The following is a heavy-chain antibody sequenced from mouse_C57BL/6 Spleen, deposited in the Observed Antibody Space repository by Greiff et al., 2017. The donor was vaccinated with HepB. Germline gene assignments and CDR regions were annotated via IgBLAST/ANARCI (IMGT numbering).Heavy chain of an antibody. CDR1: GFTFSDYG. CDR3: ARCLLRAGYFDV. CDR2: ISSGSSTI. J-gene: IGHJ1*03. Sequence: EVKLVESGGGLVKPGGSLKLSCAASGFTFSDYGMHWVRQAPEKGLEWVAYISSGSSTIYYADTVKGRFTISRDNAKNTLFLQMTSLRSEDTAMYYCARCLLRAGYFDVWGTGTTVTVSS. V-gene: IGHV5-17*01. D-gene: IGHD1-1*01.